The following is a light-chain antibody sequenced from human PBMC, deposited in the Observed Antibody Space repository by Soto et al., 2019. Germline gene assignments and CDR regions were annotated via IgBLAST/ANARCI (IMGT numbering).Light chain of an antibody. J-gene: IGKJ4*02. CDR3: LQDNSFPLT. CDR2: AVS. CDR1: PGIRKD. V-gene: IGKV1-17*01. Sequence: DIQMTQSPSSLSASVGDRVTITCRASPGIRKDLGWYQQKPGKAPKRLIYAVSSLHSGVTARFSVSASGTEITLTISSLQPEESATYYWLQDNSFPLTLGGGTKVEIK.